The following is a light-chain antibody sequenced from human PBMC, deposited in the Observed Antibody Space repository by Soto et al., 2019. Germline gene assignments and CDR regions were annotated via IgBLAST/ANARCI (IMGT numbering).Light chain of an antibody. V-gene: IGKV3-20*01. CDR2: RAS. J-gene: IGKJ3*01. Sequence: PGESATLSCRASQNVLNNFLSWYQQKLGQAPRLLIYRASNRATGIPDRFSGSGSGTDFTLAISRLEPEDFAVYFCQQFGIPPYSFGPGTKVEIK. CDR3: QQFGIPPYS. CDR1: QNVLNNF.